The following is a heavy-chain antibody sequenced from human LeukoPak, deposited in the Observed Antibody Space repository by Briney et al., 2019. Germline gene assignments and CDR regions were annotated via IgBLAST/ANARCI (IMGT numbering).Heavy chain of an antibody. CDR3: ARAVGATLLYYFDY. V-gene: IGHV1-18*04. J-gene: IGHJ4*02. D-gene: IGHD1-26*01. Sequence: GASVKVSCKASGYTFTGYYMHWVRQAPGQGLEWMGWISAYNGNTNYAQKLQGRVTMTTDTSTSTAYMELRSLRSDDTAVYYCARAVGATLLYYFDYWGQGTLVTVSS. CDR1: GYTFTGYY. CDR2: ISAYNGNT.